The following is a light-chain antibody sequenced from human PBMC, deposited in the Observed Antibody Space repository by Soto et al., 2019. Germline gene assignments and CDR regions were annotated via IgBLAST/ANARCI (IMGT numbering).Light chain of an antibody. CDR2: GAS. J-gene: IGKJ1*01. CDR3: QQYGSSPGT. Sequence: EIVLTQSPGTLSLSPGARATLSCRASQSVSSSYLAWYQQKPGQAPRLLIYGASSRATGIPDRFSGSGSGTDFTLTIGRLEPEDFAVYYCQQYGSSPGTVGQGTKVDNK. V-gene: IGKV3-20*01. CDR1: QSVSSSY.